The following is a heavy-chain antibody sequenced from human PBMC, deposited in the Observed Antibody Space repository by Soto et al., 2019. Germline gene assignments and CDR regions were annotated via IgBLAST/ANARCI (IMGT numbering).Heavy chain of an antibody. J-gene: IGHJ6*02. Sequence: GESLKISCKGSGYSFTSYWISWVRQMPGKGLEWMGRIDPSDSYTNYSPSFQGHVTISADKSISTAYLQWSSLKASDTAMYYCARRVTMVRGALTAGYYYYGMDVWGQGTTVTSP. CDR1: GYSFTSYW. CDR3: ARRVTMVRGALTAGYYYYGMDV. V-gene: IGHV5-10-1*01. D-gene: IGHD3-10*01. CDR2: IDPSDSYT.